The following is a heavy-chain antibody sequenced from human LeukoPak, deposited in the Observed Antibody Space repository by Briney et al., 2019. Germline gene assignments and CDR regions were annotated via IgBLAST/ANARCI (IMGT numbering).Heavy chain of an antibody. Sequence: SQTLSLTCTVSGGSISSSSYYWGWIRQPPGKGLEWIGSIYYSGSTYYNPSLKSRVTISVDTSKNQFSLKLSSVTAADTAVYYCAREPLESGSYYSPPSWFDPWGQGTLVTVSS. CDR1: GGSISSSSYY. J-gene: IGHJ5*02. V-gene: IGHV4-39*07. CDR3: AREPLESGSYYSPPSWFDP. CDR2: IYYSGST. D-gene: IGHD1-26*01.